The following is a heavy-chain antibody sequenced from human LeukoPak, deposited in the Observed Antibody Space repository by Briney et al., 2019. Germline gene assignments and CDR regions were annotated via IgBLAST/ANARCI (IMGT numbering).Heavy chain of an antibody. D-gene: IGHD5-12*01. Sequence: SVKVSCKASGYTFTSYDINWVRQAPGQGLEWMGRIIPILGIANYAQKFQGRVTIPADKSTSTAYMELSSLRSEDTAVYYCARDGSSGSVDYWGQGTLVTVSS. CDR3: ARDGSSGSVDY. V-gene: IGHV1-69*04. CDR2: IIPILGIA. CDR1: GYTFTSYD. J-gene: IGHJ4*02.